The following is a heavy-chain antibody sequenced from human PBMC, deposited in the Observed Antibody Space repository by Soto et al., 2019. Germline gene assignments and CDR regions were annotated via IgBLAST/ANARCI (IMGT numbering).Heavy chain of an antibody. J-gene: IGHJ3*02. CDR3: ASGVTDCSGGSCYSFPPI. CDR1: GGTFSSYA. Sequence: QVQLVQSGAEVKKPGSSVKVSCKASGGTFSSYAISWVRQAPGQGLEWMGGIIPIFGTANYAKKFQGRVTITADESTSTAYMELSSLRSEDTAVYYCASGVTDCSGGSCYSFPPIWGQGTMVTVSS. CDR2: IIPIFGTA. D-gene: IGHD2-15*01. V-gene: IGHV1-69*01.